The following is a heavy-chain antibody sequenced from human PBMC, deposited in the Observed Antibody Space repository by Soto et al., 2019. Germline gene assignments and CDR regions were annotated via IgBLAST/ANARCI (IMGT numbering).Heavy chain of an antibody. V-gene: IGHV4-59*01. CDR1: GGSIRSYY. J-gene: IGHJ4*02. CDR2: IYYSGST. Sequence: QVQLQESGPGLVKPSETLSLTCTVSGGSIRSYYWSWIRQPPGKGLEWIGYIYYSGSTNYNPSLKSRVTISVDTSKNQFSPKLSSVTAADTAVYYCARDNGIAEAGRDYWGQGTLVTVSS. D-gene: IGHD6-19*01. CDR3: ARDNGIAEAGRDY.